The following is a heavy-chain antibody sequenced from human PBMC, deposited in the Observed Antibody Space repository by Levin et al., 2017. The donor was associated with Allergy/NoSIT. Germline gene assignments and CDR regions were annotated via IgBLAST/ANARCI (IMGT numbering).Heavy chain of an antibody. V-gene: IGHV3-23*01. CDR3: AKGRGYCSGGTCYYPNDAFDL. CDR1: GFTFASYA. Sequence: PGGSLRLSCAASGFTFASYAMTWVRQAPGKGLEWVSGVSASGSNTDYADSVKGRFTISRDNSKNTLYLQMNSLRAEDTAVCYCAKGRGYCSGGTCYYPNDAFDLWGQGTMVTVSS. CDR2: VSASGSNT. D-gene: IGHD2-15*01. J-gene: IGHJ3*01.